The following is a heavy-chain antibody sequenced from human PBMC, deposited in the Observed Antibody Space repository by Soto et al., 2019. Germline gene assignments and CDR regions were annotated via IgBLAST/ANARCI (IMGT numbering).Heavy chain of an antibody. J-gene: IGHJ4*02. CDR3: ARNSSYYYDSSGYYVFDY. CDR1: GGSISSGDYY. Sequence: SETLSLTCTVSGGSISSGDYYWSWIRQPPGNGLEWIGEINHSGSTNYNPSLKSRVTISVDTSKNQFSLKLSSVTAADTAVYYCARNSSYYYDSSGYYVFDYWGQGTLVTVSS. CDR2: INHSGST. D-gene: IGHD3-22*01. V-gene: IGHV4-39*07.